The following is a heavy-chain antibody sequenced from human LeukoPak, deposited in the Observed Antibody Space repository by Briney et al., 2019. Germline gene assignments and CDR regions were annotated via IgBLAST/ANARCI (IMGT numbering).Heavy chain of an antibody. CDR2: IYYSGST. V-gene: IGHV4-39*01. D-gene: IGHD2-2*02. J-gene: IGHJ3*02. Sequence: SETLSLTCTVSGGSISSSSYYWGWIRQPPGKGLEWIGSIYYSGSTYYNPSLKSRVTISVDTSKNQFSLKLSSVTAADTAVYYCARQRAPHCSSTSCYTSGDAFDIWGQGTMVTVSS. CDR3: ARQRAPHCSSTSCYTSGDAFDI. CDR1: GGSISSSSYY.